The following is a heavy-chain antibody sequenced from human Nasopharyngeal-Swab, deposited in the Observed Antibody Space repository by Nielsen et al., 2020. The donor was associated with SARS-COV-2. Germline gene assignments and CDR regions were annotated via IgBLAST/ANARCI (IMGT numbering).Heavy chain of an antibody. CDR2: IRSKASGGTT. D-gene: IGHD2-2*01. CDR3: TRETQVRYCSSTSCSPFDY. CDR1: GFTFGDYA. J-gene: IGHJ4*02. V-gene: IGHV3-49*03. Sequence: GGSLRLSCTASGFTFGDYAMSWFRQAPGKGLEWVGFIRSKASGGTTEYAASVKGRFTISRDDSKSIAYLQMNSLKTEDTAVYYCTRETQVRYCSSTSCSPFDYWGQGTLVTVSS.